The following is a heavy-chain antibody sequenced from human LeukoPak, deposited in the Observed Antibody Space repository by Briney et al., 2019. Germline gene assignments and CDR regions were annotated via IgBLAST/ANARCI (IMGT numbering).Heavy chain of an antibody. J-gene: IGHJ5*02. CDR2: IYHSGST. Sequence: SQTLSLTCTVSGGSISSGGYYWSWIRQPPGKGLEWIGYIYHSGSTYYNPSLKSRVTISVDRSKNQFSLKLSSVTAADTAVYYCARGQSYYDFWSGPNWFDPWGQGTLVTVSS. V-gene: IGHV4-30-2*01. D-gene: IGHD3-3*01. CDR1: GGSISSGGYY. CDR3: ARGQSYYDFWSGPNWFDP.